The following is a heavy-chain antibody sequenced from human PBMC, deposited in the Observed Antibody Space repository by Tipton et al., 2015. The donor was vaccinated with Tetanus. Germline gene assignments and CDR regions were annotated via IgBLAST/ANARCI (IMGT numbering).Heavy chain of an antibody. CDR3: ARIGWLQQNKPAFDI. D-gene: IGHD6-19*01. Sequence: LRLSCTVSGGSISSYYWTWIRQPPGRRLEWIGYVHYSGSSNYSPSLRSRVTLSVDTSKNQFSLKLSSVTAADTAVYYCARIGWLQQNKPAFDIWGQGTVVTVSS. CDR1: GGSISSYY. V-gene: IGHV4-59*01. CDR2: VHYSGSS. J-gene: IGHJ3*02.